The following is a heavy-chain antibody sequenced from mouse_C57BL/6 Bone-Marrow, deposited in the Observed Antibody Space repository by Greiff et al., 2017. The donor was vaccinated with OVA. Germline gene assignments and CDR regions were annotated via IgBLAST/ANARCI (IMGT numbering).Heavy chain of an antibody. J-gene: IGHJ1*03. V-gene: IGHV1-7*01. D-gene: IGHD1-1*01. CDR3: AGTTPLWYFDV. Sequence: QVQLQQSGAELAKPGASVKLSCKASGYTFTSYWMHWVKQRPGQGLEWIGYINPSSGYTKYNQKFKDKATLTADKSSSTAYMQLSSLTYEDSAVYYCAGTTPLWYFDVWGTGTTVTVSS. CDR1: GYTFTSYW. CDR2: INPSSGYT.